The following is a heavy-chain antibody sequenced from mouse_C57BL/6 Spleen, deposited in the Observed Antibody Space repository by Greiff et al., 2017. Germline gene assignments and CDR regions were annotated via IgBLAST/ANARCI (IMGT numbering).Heavy chain of an antibody. CDR1: GYTFTEYT. CDR3: AEHENYYGSSYDYAMDY. J-gene: IGHJ4*01. V-gene: IGHV1-62-2*01. D-gene: IGHD1-1*01. CDR2: FYPGSGSI. Sequence: QVQLQQSGAELVKPGASVKLSCKASGYTFTEYTIHWVKQRSGQGLEWIGWFYPGSGSIKYNEKFKDKATLTADKSSSTVYMELSRLTSEDSAVYFCAEHENYYGSSYDYAMDYWGQGTSVTVSS.